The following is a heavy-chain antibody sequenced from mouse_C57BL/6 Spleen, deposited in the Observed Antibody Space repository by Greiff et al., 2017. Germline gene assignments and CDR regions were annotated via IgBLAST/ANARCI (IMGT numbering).Heavy chain of an antibody. CDR2: ISYDGSN. J-gene: IGHJ2*01. CDR3: ARGGSSPDY. V-gene: IGHV3-6*01. Sequence: EVKLMESGPGLVKPSQSLSLTCSVTGYSITSGYYWNWIRQFPGNKLEWMGYISYDGSNNYNPSLKNRISITRDTSKNQFFLKLNSVTTEDTATYYCARGGSSPDYWGQGTTLTVSS. CDR1: GYSITSGYY. D-gene: IGHD1-1*01.